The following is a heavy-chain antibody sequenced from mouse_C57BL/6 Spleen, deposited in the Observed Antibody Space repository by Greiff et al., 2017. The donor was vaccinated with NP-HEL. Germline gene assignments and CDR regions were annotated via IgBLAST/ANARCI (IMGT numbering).Heavy chain of an antibody. D-gene: IGHD1-1*01. CDR3: ARFAGSSYRYFDV. CDR1: GYTFTSYW. J-gene: IGHJ1*03. V-gene: IGHV1-64*01. CDR2: IHPNSGST. Sequence: QVQLKQPGAELVKPGASVKLSCKASGYTFTSYWMHWVKQRPGQGLEWIGMIHPNSGSTNYNEKFKSKATLTVDKSSSTAYMQLSSLTSEDSAVYYCARFAGSSYRYFDVWGTGTTVTVSS.